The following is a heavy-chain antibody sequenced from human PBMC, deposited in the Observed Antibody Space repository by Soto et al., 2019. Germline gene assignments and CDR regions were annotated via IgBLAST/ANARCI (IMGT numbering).Heavy chain of an antibody. Sequence: SGPTLVKPTQTLTLTCTFSGFSLSPSGGGVGWIRRPPGKALGRLGLIYWDGDKGYSPSLKSRLTITKDTSKNQVVLTMTNMDPVDTATYYCAHRLDPGDCFDYWGQGTLVTVSS. J-gene: IGHJ4*02. D-gene: IGHD3-10*01. V-gene: IGHV2-5*02. CDR2: IYWDGDK. CDR3: AHRLDPGDCFDY. CDR1: GFSLSPSGGG.